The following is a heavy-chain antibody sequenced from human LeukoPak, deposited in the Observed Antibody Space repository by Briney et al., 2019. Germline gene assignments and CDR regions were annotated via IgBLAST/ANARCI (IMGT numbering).Heavy chain of an antibody. CDR1: GFTFSNYG. CDR2: ISFDESSE. Sequence: GGSLRLSCAASGFTFSNYGMHWVRQAPGKGLEWVALISFDESSEYYADSVKGRFSISRDNSKNTLYLQMNNARVDDTAVYYCAKEVGYGSPYFDYWGQGTLVTVSS. J-gene: IGHJ4*02. V-gene: IGHV3-30*18. CDR3: AKEVGYGSPYFDY. D-gene: IGHD5-12*01.